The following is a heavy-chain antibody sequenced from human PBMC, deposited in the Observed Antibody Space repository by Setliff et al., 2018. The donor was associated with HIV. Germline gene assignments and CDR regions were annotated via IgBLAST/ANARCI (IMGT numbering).Heavy chain of an antibody. CDR1: GYTFPNYG. Sequence: ASVKVSCKASGYTFPNYGITWVRQAPGQGLEWMGWISAYTANTNYAQNLQGRVTLTTDTSTSTAYKELRSLRSDDTAVYYCARVRVGATPLDYWGQGTLVTVSS. CDR3: ARVRVGATPLDY. D-gene: IGHD1-26*01. CDR2: ISAYTANT. V-gene: IGHV1-18*01. J-gene: IGHJ4*02.